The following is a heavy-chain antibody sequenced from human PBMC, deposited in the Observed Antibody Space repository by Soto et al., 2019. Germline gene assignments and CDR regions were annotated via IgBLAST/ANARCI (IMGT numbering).Heavy chain of an antibody. CDR2: IIPIFGTA. J-gene: IGHJ2*01. V-gene: IGHV1-69*06. D-gene: IGHD3-22*01. Sequence: QVELVQSGAEVKKPGSSVKISCQASEDTFRNYAISWVRQAPGQGLEWMGGIIPIFGTANYAQKFQGRVTITADTSANTVYLELSSLRSEDTAVYYCASTKSDSSAYYYWYLGLWGRGTLVTVSS. CDR1: EDTFRNYA. CDR3: ASTKSDSSAYYYWYLGL.